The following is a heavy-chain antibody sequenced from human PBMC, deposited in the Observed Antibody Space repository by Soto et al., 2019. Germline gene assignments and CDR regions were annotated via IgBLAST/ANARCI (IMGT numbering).Heavy chain of an antibody. V-gene: IGHV3-15*07. Sequence: LSCAASGFTFSNAWMNWVRQAPGKGLEWVGRIKSKTDGGTTDYAAPVKGRFTISRDDSKNTLYPQMNSLKTEDTAVYYCTTDPSGGSYTNYFDYWGQGTLVTVSS. CDR2: IKSKTDGGTT. CDR1: GFTFSNAW. J-gene: IGHJ4*02. CDR3: TTDPSGGSYTNYFDY. D-gene: IGHD1-26*01.